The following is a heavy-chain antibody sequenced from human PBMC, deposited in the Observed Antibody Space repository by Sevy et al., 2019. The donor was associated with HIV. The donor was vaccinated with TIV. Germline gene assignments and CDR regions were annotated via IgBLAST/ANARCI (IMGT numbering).Heavy chain of an antibody. V-gene: IGHV4-38-2*01. Sequence: SETLSLTCAVSGYSITSGYYWGCIRQPPGKGLEWIGSIYQSGSTHYNPSLKSRVTMSVDTSKNQFSLKLSSVTAPDTAVYYCARHSHGSGTYYVPFDYWGQGTLVTVSS. CDR2: IYQSGST. D-gene: IGHD3-10*01. J-gene: IGHJ4*02. CDR3: ARHSHGSGTYYVPFDY. CDR1: GYSITSGYY.